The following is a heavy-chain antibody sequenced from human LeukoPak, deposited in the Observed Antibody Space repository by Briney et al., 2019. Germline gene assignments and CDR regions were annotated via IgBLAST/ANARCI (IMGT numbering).Heavy chain of an antibody. V-gene: IGHV4-59*01. CDR3: ARADWKEAYDY. CDR1: GGSISSYY. J-gene: IGHJ4*02. Sequence: PSETLSLTCTVSGGSISSYYWSWIRQPPGKGLEWIGYIYYSGSTNYNPSLKSRVTISVDTSKNQFSLKLSSVTAADTAVYYCARADWKEAYDYWGQGTLVTVSS. CDR2: IYYSGST. D-gene: IGHD1-1*01.